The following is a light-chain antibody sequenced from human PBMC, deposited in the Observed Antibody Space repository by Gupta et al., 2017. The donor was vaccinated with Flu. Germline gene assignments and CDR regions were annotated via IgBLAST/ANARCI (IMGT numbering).Light chain of an antibody. Sequence: SYELTQPPSVSVSPGQTARITCPGDALSNPYTYWYQQKPVQAPVLVIIKDTERPSVIPERFSGSTSGTTVTLTISGVQAEEEAAYYCQSADNSGTYVVFGCGTKLTV. CDR3: QSADNSGTYVV. CDR2: KDT. V-gene: IGLV3-25*02. J-gene: IGLJ2*01. CDR1: ALSNPY.